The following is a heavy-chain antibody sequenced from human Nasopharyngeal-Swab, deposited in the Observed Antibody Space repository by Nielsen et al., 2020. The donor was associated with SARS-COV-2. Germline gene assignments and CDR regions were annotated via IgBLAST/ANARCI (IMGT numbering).Heavy chain of an antibody. CDR1: GFTFTSSA. Sequence: SVKVSCKASGFTFTSSAVQWVRQARGQRLEWIGWIVVGSGNTNYAQKLQERVTITRDMSTSTAYMELSSLRSEDTAVYYCAAPDCSSTSCYDAFDIWGQGTMVTVSS. D-gene: IGHD2-2*01. CDR3: AAPDCSSTSCYDAFDI. V-gene: IGHV1-58*01. J-gene: IGHJ3*02. CDR2: IVVGSGNT.